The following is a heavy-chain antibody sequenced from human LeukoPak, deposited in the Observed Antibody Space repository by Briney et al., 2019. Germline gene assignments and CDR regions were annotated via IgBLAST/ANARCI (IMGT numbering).Heavy chain of an antibody. J-gene: IGHJ3*02. V-gene: IGHV3-53*01. CDR1: GFPVSSQY. D-gene: IGHD3-3*01. CDR2: IYSGGST. CDR3: ARGINYDFWSGLETPGAFDI. Sequence: GSLRLPCAAPGFPVSSQYMSWVRQAPGKGVEWVSVIYSGGSTYYADSVKGRFTISRDNSKNTLYLQMNSLRAEDTAVYYCARGINYDFWSGLETPGAFDIWGQGTMVTVSS.